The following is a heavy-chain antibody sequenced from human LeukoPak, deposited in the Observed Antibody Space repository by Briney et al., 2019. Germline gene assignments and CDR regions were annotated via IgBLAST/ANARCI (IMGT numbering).Heavy chain of an antibody. CDR1: GDSVSINSAA. CDR2: TYYRSKWYN. J-gene: IGHJ4*02. D-gene: IGHD6-6*01. Sequence: SQTLSLTCAISGDSVSINSAAWNWIRQSPSRGLEWLGRTYYRSKWYNDYAVSVKSRITINPDTSKNQFSLQLNSVTPEDTAVYYCARGSSIAARAVGYYFDYWGQGTLVTVSS. CDR3: ARGSSIAARAVGYYFDY. V-gene: IGHV6-1*01.